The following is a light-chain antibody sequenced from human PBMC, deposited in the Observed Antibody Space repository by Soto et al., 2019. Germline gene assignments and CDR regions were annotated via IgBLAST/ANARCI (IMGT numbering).Light chain of an antibody. CDR1: SSNIGAGYD. Sequence: QSVLTQPPSVSGAPGQRVTISCTGSSSNIGAGYDVHWYQQRPGTVPKLLIYGNSNRPSGVPDRFSGSKSGTSAFLAITGLQAEDEADYYCQSYDNSLRVVFGGGTKLTVL. V-gene: IGLV1-40*01. J-gene: IGLJ2*01. CDR2: GNS. CDR3: QSYDNSLRVV.